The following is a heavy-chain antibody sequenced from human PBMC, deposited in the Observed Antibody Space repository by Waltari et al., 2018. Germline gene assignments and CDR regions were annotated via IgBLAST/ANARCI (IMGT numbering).Heavy chain of an antibody. CDR3: ARDPLAAP. CDR1: GLPVCTHY. D-gene: IGHD6-13*01. V-gene: IGHV3-53*01. CDR2: IYSGGST. Sequence: EAQLVESGGGLILPGGSLRLFCVHPGLPVCTHYMSGVRQAPGKGLEWVSVIYSGGSTYYADSVKGRFTISRDNSKNTRNLQMNSLGAEDTAVYYWARDPLAAPWGQGTLVTVSS. J-gene: IGHJ5*02.